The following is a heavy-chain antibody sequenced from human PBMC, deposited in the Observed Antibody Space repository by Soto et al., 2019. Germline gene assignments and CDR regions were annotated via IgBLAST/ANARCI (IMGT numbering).Heavy chain of an antibody. D-gene: IGHD6-13*01. CDR2: IYHSGST. J-gene: IGHJ6*02. CDR1: GGSISSSNW. CDR3: ASGLAAAGTLYYYYGMDV. V-gene: IGHV4-4*02. Sequence: SETLSLTCAVSGGSISSSNWWSWVRQPPGKGLEWIGEIYHSGSTNYNPSLKSRVTISVDKSKNQFSLKLSSVTAADTAVYYCASGLAAAGTLYYYYGMDVCGQGTTVT.